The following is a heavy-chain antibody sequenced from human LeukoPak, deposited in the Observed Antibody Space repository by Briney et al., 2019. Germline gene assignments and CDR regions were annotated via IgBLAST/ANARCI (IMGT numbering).Heavy chain of an antibody. Sequence: SETLSLTCTVSGGSISSGGYYWSWIRQPPGKGLEWIGYIYHSGSTYYNPSLKSRVTISVDTSKNQFSLKLSSVTAADTAVYFCARASSNGWHIDYWGQGTLVTVSS. CDR1: GGSISSGGYY. V-gene: IGHV4-30-2*01. J-gene: IGHJ4*02. CDR3: ARASSNGWHIDY. D-gene: IGHD6-19*01. CDR2: IYHSGST.